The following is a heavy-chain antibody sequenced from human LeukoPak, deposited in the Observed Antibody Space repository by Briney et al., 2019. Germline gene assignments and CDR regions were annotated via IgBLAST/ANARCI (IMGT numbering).Heavy chain of an antibody. J-gene: IGHJ4*02. Sequence: SETLSLTCTVSGGSISSGGYYWSWIRQHPGKGLEWIGYIYYSGSTYYNPSLKSRVTISVDTSKNQFSLKLSSVTAADTAVYYCARGGPPVVTGTYYFDYWGQGTLVTVSS. V-gene: IGHV4-31*03. D-gene: IGHD2-21*02. CDR1: GGSISSGGYY. CDR3: ARGGPPVVTGTYYFDY. CDR2: IYYSGST.